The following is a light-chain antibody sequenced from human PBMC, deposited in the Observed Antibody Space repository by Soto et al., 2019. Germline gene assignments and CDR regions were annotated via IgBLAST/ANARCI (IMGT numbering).Light chain of an antibody. V-gene: IGKV1-5*01. Sequence: DIQMTQSPSTLSASVGDRVTITCRASQSVSSWLAWYQQKPGKAPKLLMYDASNLESGVPSSFSGSGSGTEFTLTISSLQPDDFATYYCQQYDTYPLTFGGGTKVEIK. CDR2: DAS. CDR1: QSVSSW. J-gene: IGKJ4*01. CDR3: QQYDTYPLT.